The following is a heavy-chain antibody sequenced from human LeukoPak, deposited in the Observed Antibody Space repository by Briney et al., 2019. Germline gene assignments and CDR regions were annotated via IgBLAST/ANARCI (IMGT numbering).Heavy chain of an antibody. CDR2: INPSGGST. D-gene: IGHD3-10*01. CDR3: ARDWITMVREYSYYYYSGMDV. V-gene: IGHV1-46*01. Sequence: ASVKVSCKASGYTFTSYYIHWVRQAPGQGLEWMGIINPSGGSTSYAQKFQGRVTMNRDTSTSTVYLELSSLRSEDTAVYYCARDWITMVREYSYYYYSGMDVWGQGATVTVSS. CDR1: GYTFTSYY. J-gene: IGHJ6*02.